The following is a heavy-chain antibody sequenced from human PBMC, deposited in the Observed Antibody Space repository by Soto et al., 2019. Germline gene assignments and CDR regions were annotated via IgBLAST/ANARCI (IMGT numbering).Heavy chain of an antibody. CDR1: GFTFSNHG. CDR2: ISYDVRNK. CDR3: ARDRGWSRSHYFDS. J-gene: IGHJ4*02. V-gene: IGHV3-33*01. D-gene: IGHD2-15*01. Sequence: QVQSVESGGGVVQPGTSLRLSCVVSGFTFSNHGMHWVRQAPGKGLEWVAFISYDVRNKDYVDSLKGRFTISRDNFKDTLFLQMNTLRVDDTAVYYCARDRGWSRSHYFDSWGQGTLVTVSS.